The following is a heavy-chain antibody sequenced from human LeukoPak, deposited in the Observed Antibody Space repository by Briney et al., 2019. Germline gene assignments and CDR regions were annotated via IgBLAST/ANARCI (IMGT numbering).Heavy chain of an antibody. V-gene: IGHV4-4*07. Sequence: SETLSLTCAVYGGSFSGYYWSWIRQPAGKALEWIGRIYVTGSTTYNPSLESRVTMSLDTSKNRFSLKLRSVTAADTAVYYCARDSGTTGEVKFDPWGQGTLVTVSS. CDR3: ARDSGTTGEVKFDP. CDR1: GGSFSGYY. CDR2: IYVTGST. J-gene: IGHJ5*02. D-gene: IGHD1-7*01.